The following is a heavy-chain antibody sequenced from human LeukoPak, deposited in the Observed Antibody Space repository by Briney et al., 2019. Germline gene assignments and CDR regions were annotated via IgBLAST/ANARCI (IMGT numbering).Heavy chain of an antibody. Sequence: PSETLSLTCTVSGGSISSYYWSWIRQPAGKGLEWIGRIYTSGSTNYNPSLKSRVTMSVDTSKNQFSLKLSSVTAADIAVYYCARERDGSGTQRGLDYWGQGTLVTVSS. D-gene: IGHD3-10*01. CDR2: IYTSGST. CDR3: ARERDGSGTQRGLDY. CDR1: GGSISSYY. V-gene: IGHV4-4*07. J-gene: IGHJ4*02.